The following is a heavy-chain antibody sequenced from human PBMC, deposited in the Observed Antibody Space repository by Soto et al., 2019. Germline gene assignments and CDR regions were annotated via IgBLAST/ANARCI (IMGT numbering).Heavy chain of an antibody. J-gene: IGHJ6*02. Sequence: GGSLRLSCAASGFTFSSYGMHWVRQAPGKGLEWVAVISYDGSNKYYADSVKGRFTISRDNSKNTLYLQMNSLRAEDTAVYYCEKEFMFIGYGMDVWGQGNTVNVS. CDR2: ISYDGSNK. CDR3: EKEFMFIGYGMDV. D-gene: IGHD3-10*02. CDR1: GFTFSSYG. V-gene: IGHV3-30*18.